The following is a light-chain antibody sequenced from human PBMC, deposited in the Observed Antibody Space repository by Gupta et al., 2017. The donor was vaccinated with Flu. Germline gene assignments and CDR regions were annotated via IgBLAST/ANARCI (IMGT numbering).Light chain of an antibody. V-gene: IGLV1-40*01. J-gene: IGLJ2*01. Sequence: QSVLTQPPSVSGAPGQRVTISCTGSSSNIGAGYDVHWYQQFPGSAPKVLIYGDTNRPSGVPDRFSASKSGTSASLVITGLQAEDEADYYCQSHDSSLSGSVFGGGTKLTVL. CDR2: GDT. CDR3: QSHDSSLSGSV. CDR1: SSNIGAGYD.